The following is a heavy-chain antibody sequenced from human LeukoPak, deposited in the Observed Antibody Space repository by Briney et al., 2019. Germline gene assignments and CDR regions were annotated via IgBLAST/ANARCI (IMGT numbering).Heavy chain of an antibody. D-gene: IGHD3-3*01. CDR2: IIPIFGTA. J-gene: IGHJ6*03. V-gene: IGHV1-69*05. Sequence: ASVKVSCKASGGTFSSYAISWVRQAPGQGLEWMGGIIPIFGTANYAQKFQGRVTITTDESTSTAYMELSSLRSEDTAVYYCARGLRFLEWLSRGSDYYYYMDVWGKGTTVTVSS. CDR1: GGTFSSYA. CDR3: ARGLRFLEWLSRGSDYYYYMDV.